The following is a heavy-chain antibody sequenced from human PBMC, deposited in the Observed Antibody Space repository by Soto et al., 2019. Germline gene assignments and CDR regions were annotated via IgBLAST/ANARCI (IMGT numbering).Heavy chain of an antibody. CDR1: GFTFSSYA. D-gene: IGHD3-3*01. Sequence: QVQLVESGGGVVQPGRSLRLSCAASGFTFSSYAMHWVRQAPGKGLEWVAVISYDGSNKYYADSVKGRFTISRDNSKNTLYLKMNSLRAEDTAVYYCAREATYYDFWSGYYPYFDYWGQGTLVTVSS. CDR2: ISYDGSNK. CDR3: AREATYYDFWSGYYPYFDY. V-gene: IGHV3-30-3*01. J-gene: IGHJ4*02.